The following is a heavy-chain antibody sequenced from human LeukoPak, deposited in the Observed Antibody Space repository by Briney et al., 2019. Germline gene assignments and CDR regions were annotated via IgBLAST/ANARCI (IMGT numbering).Heavy chain of an antibody. V-gene: IGHV7-4-1*02. D-gene: IGHD3-22*01. CDR2: INTNTGNP. Sequence: ASVKVSCKASGYTFTSYAMNWVRQAPGQGLEWMGWINTNTGNPTYAQGFTGRFVFSLDTSVSTGYLQISSLKAEDTAVYYCARDLGSYDSSGADYWGQGTLVTVSS. CDR3: ARDLGSYDSSGADY. CDR1: GYTFTSYA. J-gene: IGHJ4*02.